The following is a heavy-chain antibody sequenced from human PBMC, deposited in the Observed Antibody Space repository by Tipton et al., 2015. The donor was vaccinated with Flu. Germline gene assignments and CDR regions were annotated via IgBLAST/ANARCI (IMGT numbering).Heavy chain of an antibody. D-gene: IGHD3-10*01. CDR3: ARDLSTMVRGDLGY. J-gene: IGHJ4*02. V-gene: IGHV3-7*01. CDR1: GFTFSDYW. CDR2: IKPDGNEE. Sequence: SLRLSCAASGFTFSDYWMTWVRQAPGKGLEWVATIKPDGNEEYYVDSVKGRFTISRDNAKNSLYLQMNSLRAEDTAFYYCARDLSTMVRGDLGYWGQGTLVTVSS.